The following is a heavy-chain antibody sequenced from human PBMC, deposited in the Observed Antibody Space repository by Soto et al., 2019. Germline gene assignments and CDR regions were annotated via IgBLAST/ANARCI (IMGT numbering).Heavy chain of an antibody. D-gene: IGHD6-13*01. CDR2: IHTTENT. CDR3: ARALSSAAGLYFDY. Sequence: PSETLSLTCTVSGDSISSYYWGWIRQPAGKGMEWIGRIHTTENTNYNPSLRSRVTMSVDTSNNQFSLKLTSLTAADTAVYYCARALSSAAGLYFDYWGQGTLVTVSS. V-gene: IGHV4-4*07. J-gene: IGHJ4*02. CDR1: GDSISSYY.